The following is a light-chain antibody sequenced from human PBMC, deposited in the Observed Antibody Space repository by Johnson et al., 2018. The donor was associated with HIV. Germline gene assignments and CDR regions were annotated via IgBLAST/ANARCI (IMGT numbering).Light chain of an antibody. Sequence: QSVLTQPPSVSAAPGQKVTISCSGSSSNIGNNYVSWYQQLPGTAPKLLIYDNNKRPSGIPDRFSGSKSGTSATLGITGLQTGDEADYYCGTWDSSLSAGVFRNGTKVTVL. CDR2: DNN. CDR3: GTWDSSLSAGV. CDR1: SSNIGNNY. J-gene: IGLJ1*01. V-gene: IGLV1-51*01.